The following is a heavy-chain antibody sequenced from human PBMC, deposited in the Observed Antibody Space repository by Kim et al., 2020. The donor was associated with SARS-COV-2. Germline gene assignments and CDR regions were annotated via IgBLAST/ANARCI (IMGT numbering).Heavy chain of an antibody. CDR3: ARGRGYYYDSSGYYYAFDI. CDR2: ISAYNGNT. D-gene: IGHD3-22*01. J-gene: IGHJ3*02. V-gene: IGHV1-18*01. CDR1: GYTFTSYG. Sequence: ASVKVSCKASGYTFTSYGISWVRQAPGQGLEWMGWISAYNGNTNYAQKLQGRVTMTTDTSTSTAYMELRSLRSDDTAVYYCARGRGYYYDSSGYYYAFDIWGQGTMVTVSS.